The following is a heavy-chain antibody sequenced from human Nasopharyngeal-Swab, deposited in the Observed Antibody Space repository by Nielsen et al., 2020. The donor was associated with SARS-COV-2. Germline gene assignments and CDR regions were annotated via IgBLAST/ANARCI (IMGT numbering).Heavy chain of an antibody. D-gene: IGHD6-13*01. Sequence: ASVKVSCKVSGYTLTELSMHWVRQAPGKGLEWMGGFDPEDGETIYAQRVQGRVTMTEDTSTDTAYMELSSLRSEDTAVYYCATGYAIAAAGTIDYWGQGTLVTVSS. V-gene: IGHV1-24*01. CDR3: ATGYAIAAAGTIDY. CDR1: GYTLTELS. J-gene: IGHJ4*02. CDR2: FDPEDGET.